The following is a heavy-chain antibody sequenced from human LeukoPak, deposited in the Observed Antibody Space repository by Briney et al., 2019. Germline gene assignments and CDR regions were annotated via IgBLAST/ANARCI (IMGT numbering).Heavy chain of an antibody. CDR3: ARDPRGIVGANHNWFDP. CDR2: IYASGST. J-gene: IGHJ5*02. CDR1: GGSISSYY. D-gene: IGHD1-26*01. Sequence: PSETLSLTCALSGGSISSYYWSWIRQPAGKGLKWIGRIYASGSTNYNPSLKSRVTMSVDTSKSQFSLKLISVIAADTAVYYCARDPRGIVGANHNWFDPWGQGTLVTVSS. V-gene: IGHV4-4*07.